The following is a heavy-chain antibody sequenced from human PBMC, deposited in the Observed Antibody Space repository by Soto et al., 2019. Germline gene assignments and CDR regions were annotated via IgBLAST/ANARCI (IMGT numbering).Heavy chain of an antibody. CDR1: GGSISSGGYS. CDR3: ARGRYSSSWYGVSYYFDY. V-gene: IGHV4-30-2*01. D-gene: IGHD6-13*01. J-gene: IGHJ4*02. CDR2: IYHSGST. Sequence: TLSLTCAVSGGSISSGGYSWSWIRQPPGKGLEWIGYIYHSGSTYYNPSLKSRVTISVDRSKNQFSLKLSSVTAADTAVYYCARGRYSSSWYGVSYYFDYWGQGTLVTVSS.